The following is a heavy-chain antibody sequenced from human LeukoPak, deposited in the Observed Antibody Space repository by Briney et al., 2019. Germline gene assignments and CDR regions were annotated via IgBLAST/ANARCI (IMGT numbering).Heavy chain of an antibody. CDR2: ISSSGSTI. J-gene: IGHJ6*02. CDR3: ARNYYGMDV. V-gene: IGHV3-48*03. Sequence: GGSLRLSCAVSGFAFSSYEMNWVRQAPGKGLEWVSYISSSGSTIYYADSVKGRFTISRDNAKNSLYLQMNSLRAEDTAVYYCARNYYGMDVWGQGTTVTVSS. CDR1: GFAFSSYE.